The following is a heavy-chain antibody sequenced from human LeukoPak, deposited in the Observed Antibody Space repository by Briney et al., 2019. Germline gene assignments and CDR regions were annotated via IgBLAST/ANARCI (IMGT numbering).Heavy chain of an antibody. J-gene: IGHJ1*01. CDR3: ASRYCSGTSCYPADEYFQH. CDR1: GFTFSSYS. Sequence: PGGSLRLSCAASGFTFSSYSMNWVRQAPGKGLEWVSSISSSSSYIYYADSVKGRFTISRDNAKNSLYLQMNSLRAEDTAVYYCASRYCSGTSCYPADEYFQHWGQGTLVTVSS. CDR2: ISSSSSYI. D-gene: IGHD2-2*01. V-gene: IGHV3-21*01.